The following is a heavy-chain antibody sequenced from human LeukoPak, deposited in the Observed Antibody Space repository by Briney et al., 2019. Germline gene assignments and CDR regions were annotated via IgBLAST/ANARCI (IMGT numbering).Heavy chain of an antibody. CDR2: INQDGSEK. CDR1: GFTFSSYW. CDR3: ARAPDDYDFWSGPFDY. J-gene: IGHJ4*02. V-gene: IGHV3-7*05. Sequence: GGSLRLSCAASGFTFSSYWMNWVRQAPGKGLEWVAKINQDGSEKYYVDSVEGRFAISRDNAKNSLYLQMNSLRVEDTAVYYCARAPDDYDFWSGPFDYWGRGTLVTVSS. D-gene: IGHD3-3*01.